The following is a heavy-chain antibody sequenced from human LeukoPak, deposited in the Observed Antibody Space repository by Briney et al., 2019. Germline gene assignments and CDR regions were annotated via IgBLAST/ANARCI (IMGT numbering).Heavy chain of an antibody. CDR3: AKDLHPYYYDSSGLRGLGY. J-gene: IGHJ4*02. Sequence: PGGSLRLSCAASGFTFSSYGMHWVRQAPGKGLEWVAFIRYDGSNKYYADSVKGRFTISRDNSKNTLYLQMNSLRAEDTAVYYCAKDLHPYYYDSSGLRGLGYWGQGTLVTVSS. CDR2: IRYDGSNK. V-gene: IGHV3-30*02. D-gene: IGHD3-22*01. CDR1: GFTFSSYG.